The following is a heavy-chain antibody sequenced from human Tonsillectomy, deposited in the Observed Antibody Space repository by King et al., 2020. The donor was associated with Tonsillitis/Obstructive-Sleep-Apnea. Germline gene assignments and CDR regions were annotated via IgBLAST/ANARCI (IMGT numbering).Heavy chain of an antibody. CDR3: TRDFWSGYLRGYYLDV. J-gene: IGHJ6*04. CDR2: IALNDGDT. Sequence: QLVQSGAEVKKPGASVKVSCKASGYTFTDYYMHWVRQAPGQGLEWMGRIALNDGDTDYEEKFQGRGTMTRDTSTRTAYMELSGLRLDDTAEYYCTRDFWSGYLRGYYLDVWGKGTTVTVSS. V-gene: IGHV1-2*06. D-gene: IGHD3-3*01. CDR1: GYTFTDYY.